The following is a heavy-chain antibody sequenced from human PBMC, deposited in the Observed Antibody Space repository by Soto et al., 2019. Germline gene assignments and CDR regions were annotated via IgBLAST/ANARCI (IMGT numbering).Heavy chain of an antibody. CDR1: GYSFNSNW. CDR2: IYPGDSDT. V-gene: IGHV5-51*01. Sequence: GESLKISCKASGYSFNSNWIGWVRQMPGKGLEWMGIIYPGDSDTRYRPSFQGQVTISADKSLNTAYLQWSSLKASDSAIFYCAKQSAWGEAFHLWGQGTMVTVSS. D-gene: IGHD1-26*01. J-gene: IGHJ3*01. CDR3: AKQSAWGEAFHL.